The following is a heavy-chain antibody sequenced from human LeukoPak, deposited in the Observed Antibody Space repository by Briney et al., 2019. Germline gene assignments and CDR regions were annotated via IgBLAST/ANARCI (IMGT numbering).Heavy chain of an antibody. D-gene: IGHD1-26*01. J-gene: IGHJ4*02. CDR3: ARDPVEWELLLDC. CDR1: GYTFTSYG. Sequence: GASVKVSCKTSGYTFTSYGLSWVRQAPGQGLEWMGWISAYNGNTYYADSVKGRFTISRDNARNSVYLQMNSLRVEDTAVYYCARDPVEWELLLDCWGQGTLVTVSS. V-gene: IGHV1-18*01. CDR2: ISAYNGNT.